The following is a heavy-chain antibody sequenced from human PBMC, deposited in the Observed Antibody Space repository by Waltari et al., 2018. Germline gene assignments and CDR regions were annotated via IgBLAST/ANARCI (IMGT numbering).Heavy chain of an antibody. D-gene: IGHD6-19*01. CDR2: IYSGGST. Sequence: EVQLVESGGGLIQPGGSLRLSCAASGFTVSSNYMSWVRQAPGKGLEWVSVIYSGGSTYDADSVKGRFTISRDNSKNTLYLQMNSLRAEDTAVYYCARDHIDSGWSNFDYWGQGTLVTVSS. V-gene: IGHV3-53*01. J-gene: IGHJ4*02. CDR1: GFTVSSNY. CDR3: ARDHIDSGWSNFDY.